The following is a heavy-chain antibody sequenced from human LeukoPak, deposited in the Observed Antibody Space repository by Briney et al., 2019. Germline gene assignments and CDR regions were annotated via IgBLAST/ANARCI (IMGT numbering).Heavy chain of an antibody. D-gene: IGHD1-26*01. CDR3: ARLVGDVTTWDC. J-gene: IGHJ4*02. CDR1: GFTLSTNA. CDR2: ISGSGAST. V-gene: IGHV3-23*01. Sequence: GGSLRLSCLTSGFTLSTNAMSWVRQAPGKGLEWISGISGSGASTYYADSVKGRFTISRDDSRNTLYLQMNSLRGDDTAVYYCARLVGDVTTWDCWGQGTLVTVSS.